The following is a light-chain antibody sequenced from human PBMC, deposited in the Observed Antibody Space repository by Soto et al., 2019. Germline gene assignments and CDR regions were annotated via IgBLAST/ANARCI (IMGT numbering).Light chain of an antibody. CDR2: GAS. CDR1: QSVSSSY. Sequence: EIVLTQSPGTLSLSPGERAIFSCRASQSVSSSYLAWYRQKPGQAPSLLIYGASSRATGIPDRFSGSGSGTDFTLTISRLEPEDFAVYYCQQYGSSPRTFGQGTKVDI. J-gene: IGKJ1*01. CDR3: QQYGSSPRT. V-gene: IGKV3-20*01.